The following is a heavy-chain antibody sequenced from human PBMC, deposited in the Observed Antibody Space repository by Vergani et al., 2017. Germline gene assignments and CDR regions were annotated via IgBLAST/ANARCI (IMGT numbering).Heavy chain of an antibody. V-gene: IGHV4-61*02. Sequence: QVQLQESGPGLVKPSQTLSLTCTVSGGSISSGSYYWSWIRQPAGKGLEWIGRIYTSGSTNYNPSLKSRVTISVDTSKNQFSLKLSSVTAADTAVYYCARDQTIPRYCSSTSCYNNWFDPWGQGTLVTVSS. J-gene: IGHJ5*02. CDR2: IYTSGST. D-gene: IGHD2-2*02. CDR1: GGSISSGSYY. CDR3: ARDQTIPRYCSSTSCYNNWFDP.